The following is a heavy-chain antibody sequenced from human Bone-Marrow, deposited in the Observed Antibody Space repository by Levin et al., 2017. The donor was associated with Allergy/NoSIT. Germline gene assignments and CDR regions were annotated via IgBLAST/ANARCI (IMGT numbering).Heavy chain of an antibody. D-gene: IGHD5-12*01. Sequence: SCAASGFTFSSYAMSWVRQAPGKGREWVSGISGGGGSTNYADSVKGRFTISRDNSKNTLYVQMNSLRAEDTAVYYCAKDYGATIRYFDYWGQGTLVTVSS. V-gene: IGHV3-23*01. CDR3: AKDYGATIRYFDY. J-gene: IGHJ4*02. CDR2: ISGGGGST. CDR1: GFTFSSYA.